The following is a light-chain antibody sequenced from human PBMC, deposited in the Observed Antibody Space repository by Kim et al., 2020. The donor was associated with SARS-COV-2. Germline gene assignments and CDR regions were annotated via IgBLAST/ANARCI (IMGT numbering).Light chain of an antibody. J-gene: IGKJ4*01. Sequence: SVSPGETAILSCRASESVSTDLAWYQQKPGLPPRLLIHDASARATGIPGTFSGSGSGTEFTLTISSLQSEDSAVYYCQHYNKWPLTFGGGTKLEI. CDR3: QHYNKWPLT. CDR1: ESVSTD. CDR2: DAS. V-gene: IGKV3-15*01.